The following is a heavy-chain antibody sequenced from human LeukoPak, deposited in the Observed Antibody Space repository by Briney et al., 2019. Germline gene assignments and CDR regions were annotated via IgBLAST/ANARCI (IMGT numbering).Heavy chain of an antibody. Sequence: SETLSLTCTVSGGSISSSSYYWGWIRQPPGKGLEWIGSIYYSGSTYYNPSLKSRVTISVDTSKNQFSLKLSSVTAADTAVYYCARCRLYYDILTGYYIPNWFDPWGQGTLVTVSS. CDR2: IYYSGST. D-gene: IGHD3-9*01. CDR3: ARCRLYYDILTGYYIPNWFDP. J-gene: IGHJ5*02. CDR1: GGSISSSSYY. V-gene: IGHV4-39*01.